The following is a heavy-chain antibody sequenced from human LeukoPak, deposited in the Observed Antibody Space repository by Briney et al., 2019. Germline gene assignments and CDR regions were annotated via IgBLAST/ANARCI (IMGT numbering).Heavy chain of an antibody. CDR2: IIPIFGTA. CDR3: PRDPHVDTAVRVGDY. CDR1: GGTFSSYT. V-gene: IGHV1-69*13. J-gene: IGHJ4*02. Sequence: SVKVSCKASGGTFSSYTISWVRQAPGQGLEWMGGIIPIFGTANYAQNFQGRVTITADESTSTAYMELSSLRSEDTAVYYCPRDPHVDTAVRVGDYWGQGTLVTVSS. D-gene: IGHD5-18*01.